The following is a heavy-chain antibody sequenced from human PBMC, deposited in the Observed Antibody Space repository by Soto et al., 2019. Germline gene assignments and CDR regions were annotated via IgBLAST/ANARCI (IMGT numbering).Heavy chain of an antibody. Sequence: GESLKISCKGSGYSFTSYWIGWVRQMPGKGLEWMGIIYPGDSDTRYSPSFQGQVTISADKSICTAYLQWSSLKASDTAMYYCARLFRYGYSSRWYVAGWLDPWGQGTLVTV. J-gene: IGHJ5*02. D-gene: IGHD6-19*01. CDR2: IYPGDSDT. CDR1: GYSFTSYW. CDR3: ARLFRYGYSSRWYVAGWLDP. V-gene: IGHV5-51*01.